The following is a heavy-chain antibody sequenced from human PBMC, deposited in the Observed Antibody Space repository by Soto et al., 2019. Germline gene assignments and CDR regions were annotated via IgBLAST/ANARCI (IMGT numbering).Heavy chain of an antibody. D-gene: IGHD3-22*01. CDR3: ARGPSYYYDSSGYYPLDY. CDR2: INPNSGGT. J-gene: IGHJ4*02. V-gene: IGHV1-2*02. Sequence: ASVKVSCKASGYTFTGYYMHWVRQAPGQGLEWMGWINPNSGGTNYAQKFQGRVTMTRDTSISTAYMELSRLRSDETAVYYCARGPSYYYDSSGYYPLDYWGQGTLVTVSS. CDR1: GYTFTGYY.